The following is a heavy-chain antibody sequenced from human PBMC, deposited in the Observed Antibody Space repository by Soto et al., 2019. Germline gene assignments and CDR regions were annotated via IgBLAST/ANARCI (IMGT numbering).Heavy chain of an antibody. J-gene: IGHJ4*02. CDR1: GFTFSSYW. CDR3: ARRSRYYYDSSGYYYFDY. D-gene: IGHD3-22*01. CDR2: IKQDGSEK. V-gene: IGHV3-7*05. Sequence: EVQLVESGGGLVQPGGSLRLSCAASGFTFSSYWMSWVRQAPGKGLEWVANIKQDGSEKYYVDSVKGRFTISRDNAKNSLYLQMNSRRAEDTAVYYCARRSRYYYDSSGYYYFDYWGQGTLVTVSS.